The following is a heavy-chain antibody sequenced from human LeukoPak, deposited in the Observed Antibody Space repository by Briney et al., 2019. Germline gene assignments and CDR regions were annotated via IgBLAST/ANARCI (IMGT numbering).Heavy chain of an antibody. CDR3: ARDLSIAVAGTSGGNYFDY. V-gene: IGHV3-30-3*01. D-gene: IGHD6-19*01. CDR1: GFTFSSYA. CDR2: ISYDGSNK. Sequence: GRSLRLSCAASGFTFSSYAMHWVRQAPGKGLEWVAVISYDGSNKYYADSVKGRFTISRDNSKNTLYLQMNSLRAEDMAVYYCARDLSIAVAGTSGGNYFDYWGQGTLVTVSS. J-gene: IGHJ4*02.